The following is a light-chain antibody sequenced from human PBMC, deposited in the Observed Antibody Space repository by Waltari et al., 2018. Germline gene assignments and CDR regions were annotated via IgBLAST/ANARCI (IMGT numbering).Light chain of an antibody. CDR3: QEYNSYST. CDR1: QSISNW. J-gene: IGKJ2*01. CDR2: KAS. Sequence: DIQMTQSPSTLSASVGDRVTFTCRASQSISNWLAWYQQKPGRAPKLLIYKASSLETGVPSRFSGSGSGTEFTLTISSLQPDDFATYYCQEYNSYSTFGQGTKLEIK. V-gene: IGKV1-5*03.